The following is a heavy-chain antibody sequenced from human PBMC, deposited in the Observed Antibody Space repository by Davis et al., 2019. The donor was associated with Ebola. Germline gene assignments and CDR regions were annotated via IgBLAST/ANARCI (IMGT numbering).Heavy chain of an antibody. CDR1: GGTFSSYA. D-gene: IGHD3-16*01. V-gene: IGHV1-69*04. CDR2: IIPILGIA. Sequence: SVKVSCKASGGTFSSYAISWVRQAPGQGLEWMGRIIPILGIANYAQKFQGRVTITADTSTSTAYMELRSLRSDDTAVYYCARDRGMITFGGTLDYWGQGTLVTVSS. CDR3: ARDRGMITFGGTLDY. J-gene: IGHJ4*02.